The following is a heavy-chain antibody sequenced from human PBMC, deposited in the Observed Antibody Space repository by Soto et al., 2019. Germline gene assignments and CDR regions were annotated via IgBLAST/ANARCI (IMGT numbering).Heavy chain of an antibody. CDR3: ARDRAKWKDYYYYGMDV. Sequence: QVQLQESGPGLVKPSQTLSLTCTVSGGSISSGDDFWTWIRQPPGKGLEWIGYSYYSGSTYYNPSLKSRLTMSVDTSTHQVSLKLSSVTAADTAVYYCARDRAKWKDYYYYGMDVWGQGTTVTVSS. D-gene: IGHD1-20*01. CDR2: SYYSGST. V-gene: IGHV4-30-4*01. J-gene: IGHJ6*02. CDR1: GGSISSGDDF.